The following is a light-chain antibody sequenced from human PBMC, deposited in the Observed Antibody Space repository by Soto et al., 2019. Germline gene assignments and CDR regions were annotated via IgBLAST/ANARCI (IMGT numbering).Light chain of an antibody. CDR1: SSNIGNNY. V-gene: IGLV1-51*02. Sequence: QSVLTQPPSVSATPGQKVTISCSGSSSNIGNNYISWYQQLPGTAPKLLIYENNKRPSGIPDRFSGSKSGTSATLGITGLQTGDEADYYCGTWDSNLSADVFGTGTKLTVL. J-gene: IGLJ1*01. CDR2: ENN. CDR3: GTWDSNLSADV.